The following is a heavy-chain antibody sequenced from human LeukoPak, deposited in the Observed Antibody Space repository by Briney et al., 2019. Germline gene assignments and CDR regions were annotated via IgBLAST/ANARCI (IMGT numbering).Heavy chain of an antibody. CDR1: GFTFNSYA. V-gene: IGHV3-30-3*01. D-gene: IGHD2-2*01. CDR2: ISYDGSNK. Sequence: GGSLRLSCAASGFTFNSYAMHWVRQAPGKGLEWVAVISYDGSNKYYADSVKGRFTISRDNSKNTLYLQMNSLRAEDTAVYYCASPYSEYCSSTSCPPVDYWGQGTLVTVSS. J-gene: IGHJ4*02. CDR3: ASPYSEYCSSTSCPPVDY.